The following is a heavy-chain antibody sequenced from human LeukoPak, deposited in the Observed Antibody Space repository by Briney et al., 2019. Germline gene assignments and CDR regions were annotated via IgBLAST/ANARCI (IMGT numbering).Heavy chain of an antibody. CDR2: INPSGGST. D-gene: IGHD1-26*01. CDR1: GGTFSSYA. V-gene: IGHV1-46*01. CDR3: AREAIVGATKFDY. Sequence: EASVKVSCKASGGTFSSYAISWVRQAPGQGLEWMGIINPSGGSTSYAQKFQGRVTMTRDTSTSTVYMELSSLRSEDTAVYYCAREAIVGATKFDYWGQGTLVTVSS. J-gene: IGHJ4*02.